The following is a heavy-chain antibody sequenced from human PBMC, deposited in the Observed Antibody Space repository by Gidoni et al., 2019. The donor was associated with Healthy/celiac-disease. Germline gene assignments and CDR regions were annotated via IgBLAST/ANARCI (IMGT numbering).Heavy chain of an antibody. J-gene: IGHJ6*02. CDR3: ARAINLGQQLDQSKDYYYGMDV. V-gene: IGHV4-59*01. CDR1: GGSISSYY. D-gene: IGHD6-13*01. Sequence: QVQLQESGPGLVKPSETLSLTCTVSGGSISSYYWSWIRQPPGKGLEWIGYIYYSGSTNYNPSLKSRVTISVDTSKNQFSLKLSSVTAADTAVYYCARAINLGQQLDQSKDYYYGMDVWGQGTTVTVSS. CDR2: IYYSGST.